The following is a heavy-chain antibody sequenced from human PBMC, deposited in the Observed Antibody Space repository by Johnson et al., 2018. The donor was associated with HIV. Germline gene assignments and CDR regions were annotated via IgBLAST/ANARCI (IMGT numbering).Heavy chain of an antibody. CDR1: GFTFSDHY. V-gene: IGHV3-11*04. D-gene: IGHD2-21*02. J-gene: IGHJ3*02. CDR2: ISSSGINI. CDR3: ARGPSAYCGGDCPGGAFDI. Sequence: QMLLVESGGGLVQPGGSPRLSCAASGFTFSDHYMAWIRQAPGKGLEWVSYISSSGINIYYADSVKGRFTVSRDNAKNSVYLQMNSLRAEDTAVYYCARGPSAYCGGDCPGGAFDIWGQGTMVTVSS.